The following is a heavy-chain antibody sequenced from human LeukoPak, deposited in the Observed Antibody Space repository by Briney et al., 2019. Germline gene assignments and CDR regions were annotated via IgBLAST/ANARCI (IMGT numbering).Heavy chain of an antibody. Sequence: GGSLRLSCAASGFTFSTYGMHWVRQAPGKGLEWVSDIWYNGNNKYYADSVRGRFTISRDKSKKTVYLQMNSLRVEDTAVYYCAREEGADGTSGINSWGQGTLVIVSS. J-gene: IGHJ4*02. D-gene: IGHD4-23*01. CDR2: IWYNGNNK. CDR1: GFTFSTYG. CDR3: AREEGADGTSGINS. V-gene: IGHV3-33*01.